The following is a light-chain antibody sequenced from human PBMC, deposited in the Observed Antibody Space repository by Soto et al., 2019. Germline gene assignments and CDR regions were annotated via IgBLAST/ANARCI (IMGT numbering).Light chain of an antibody. J-gene: IGKJ1*01. CDR1: QTISSW. V-gene: IGKV1-5*03. Sequence: QMTQSPSTLSGSVGARVTITCRASQTISSWLAWYQQKPGKAPKLLIYKASTLKSGVPSRFSGSGSGTEFTLTISSLQPDEFATYYCQHYNSYSEAFGKGNKVDIK. CDR3: QHYNSYSEA. CDR2: KAS.